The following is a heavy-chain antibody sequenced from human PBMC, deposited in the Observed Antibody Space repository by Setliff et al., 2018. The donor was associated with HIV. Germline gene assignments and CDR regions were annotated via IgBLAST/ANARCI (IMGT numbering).Heavy chain of an antibody. D-gene: IGHD4-4*01. CDR3: ARDTLHKDY. CDR2: ISNNGGKT. CDR1: GFTFEDYG. V-gene: IGHV3-23*01. Sequence: GGSLRLSCAASGFTFEDYGMSWVRQVPGKGLEWVSSISNNGGKTYYADSEKGRFTISRDNSKNTLYLQMNSLRAEDTAVYYCARDTLHKDYWGQGTLVTVSS. J-gene: IGHJ4*02.